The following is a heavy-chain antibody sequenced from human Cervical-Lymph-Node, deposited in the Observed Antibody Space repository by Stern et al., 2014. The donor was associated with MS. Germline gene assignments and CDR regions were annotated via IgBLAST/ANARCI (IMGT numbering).Heavy chain of an antibody. V-gene: IGHV4-39*01. Sequence: QLQLQESGPGLVKPSETLSLTCTVSGGSISSSSYYWGWIRQPPGKGLEWIGSIYYSGSTYYNPSLKSRVTISVDTSKHQFSLKLGSGPAADTAVYYCARRFSFWSGYGPPPYYGMDVWGQGTTVTVSS. D-gene: IGHD3-3*01. CDR2: IYYSGST. CDR3: ARRFSFWSGYGPPPYYGMDV. J-gene: IGHJ6*02. CDR1: GGSISSSSYY.